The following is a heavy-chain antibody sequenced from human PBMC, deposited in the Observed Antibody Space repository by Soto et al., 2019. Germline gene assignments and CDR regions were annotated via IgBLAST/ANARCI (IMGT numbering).Heavy chain of an antibody. CDR1: GFTFSSYA. CDR2: ISYDGSNK. V-gene: IGHV3-30-3*01. J-gene: IGHJ4*02. CDR3: ARDYDFWSGDEGGPDY. Sequence: QVQLVESGGGVVQPGRSLRLSCAASGFTFSSYAMHWVRQAPGKGLEWVAVISYDGSNKYYADSVKGRFTISRDNSKNTLYLQMNSLSAEATAVYYCARDYDFWSGDEGGPDYWGQGTLVTVSS. D-gene: IGHD3-3*01.